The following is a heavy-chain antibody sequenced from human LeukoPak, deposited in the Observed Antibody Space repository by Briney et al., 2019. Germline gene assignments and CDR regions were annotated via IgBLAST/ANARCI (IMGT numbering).Heavy chain of an antibody. CDR2: IYWNDDK. J-gene: IGHJ4*02. V-gene: IGHV2-5*01. Sequence: VSGPTLVKPTQTLTLTCTFSGFSLSTSGVGVGWIRQPPGKALEWLALIYWNDDKRYSPSLKSRLTITKGTSKNQVVLTMTNMDPVDTATYYCAHPGYSYGYAAYYFDYWGQGTLVTVSS. CDR1: GFSLSTSGVG. D-gene: IGHD5-18*01. CDR3: AHPGYSYGYAAYYFDY.